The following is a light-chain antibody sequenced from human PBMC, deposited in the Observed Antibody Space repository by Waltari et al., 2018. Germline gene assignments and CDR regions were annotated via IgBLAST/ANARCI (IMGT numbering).Light chain of an antibody. CDR2: AVS. CDR3: SSYAGMNNLQV. Sequence: QSALTQPPSASGSPGQPVPISCTGTSTDVGGYTFVHSYQQHPGKAPRLIISAVSGRPSGVPYRFSGSKSGNTASLTVSGLQAEDEADYFCSSYAGMNNLQVFGGGTTLTVL. V-gene: IGLV2-8*01. CDR1: STDVGGYTF. J-gene: IGLJ3*02.